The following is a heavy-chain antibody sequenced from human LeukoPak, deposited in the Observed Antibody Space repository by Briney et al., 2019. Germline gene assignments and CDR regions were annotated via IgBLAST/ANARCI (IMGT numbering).Heavy chain of an antibody. V-gene: IGHV4-30-2*01. Sequence: SETLSLTCAVSGGSISSGGYSRSWIRQPPGKGLEWIGYIDHSGSTYYNPSLKSRVTISVDRSKNQFSLQLSSVTAADTAVYYCARGSGYCSGGSCYFDAFDIWGQGTMVTVSS. CDR1: GGSISSGGYS. J-gene: IGHJ3*02. CDR2: IDHSGST. CDR3: ARGSGYCSGGSCYFDAFDI. D-gene: IGHD2-15*01.